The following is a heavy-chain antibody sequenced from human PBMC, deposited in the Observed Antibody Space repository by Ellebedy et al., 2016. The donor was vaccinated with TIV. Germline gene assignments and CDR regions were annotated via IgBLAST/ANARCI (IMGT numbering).Heavy chain of an antibody. D-gene: IGHD1-7*01. Sequence: GESLKISCAASGFTFSSYGMHWVRQAPGKGLEWVAVISYDGSNKYYADSVKGRFTISRDNAKNSLYLQMNSLRAEDTAVYYCARYVTGTTDYGMDVWGQGTTVTVSS. CDR1: GFTFSSYG. CDR3: ARYVTGTTDYGMDV. V-gene: IGHV3-30*03. J-gene: IGHJ6*02. CDR2: ISYDGSNK.